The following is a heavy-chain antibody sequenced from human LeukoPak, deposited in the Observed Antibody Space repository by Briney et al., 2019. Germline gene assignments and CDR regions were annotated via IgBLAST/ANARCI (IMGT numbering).Heavy chain of an antibody. CDR3: ARRYSGSERAFDI. CDR1: GYLFTSYW. D-gene: IGHD1-26*01. J-gene: IGHJ3*02. CDR2: IYPGDSDT. Sequence: GGSLQISCKGSGYLFTSYWIGWVRQMPGKGLGGMGIIYPGDSDTRYSPSFQGQVTISADKSISTAYLQWSSLKASDTAMYYCARRYSGSERAFDIWGQGTMVTVSS. V-gene: IGHV5-51*01.